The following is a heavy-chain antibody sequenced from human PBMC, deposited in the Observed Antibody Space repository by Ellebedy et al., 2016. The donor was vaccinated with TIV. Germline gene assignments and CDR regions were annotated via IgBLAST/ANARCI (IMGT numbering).Heavy chain of an antibody. D-gene: IGHD3-16*01. CDR1: GFTFGFSFSRYA. CDR3: ARTSTMTTFGASDF. V-gene: IGHV3-23*01. Sequence: GESLKISCAASGFTFGFSFSRYAMSWVRQAPGKGLEWVSAISGSGGSTYYADSVKGRFTISRDNSKNTLYLQLNSLRAEGAALYYCARTSTMTTFGASDFWGQGTMVTVSS. CDR2: ISGSGGST. J-gene: IGHJ3*01.